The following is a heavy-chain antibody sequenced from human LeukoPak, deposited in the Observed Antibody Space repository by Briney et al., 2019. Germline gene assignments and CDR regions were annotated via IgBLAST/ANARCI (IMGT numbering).Heavy chain of an antibody. CDR3: ARQLERFDP. Sequence: SETLSLTCTVSGGSISSYYWSWIRQPPGKGLEWIGYIYYSGSTNYNPSLKSRVIISVDTSKNQFSLKLSSVTAADTAVYYCARQLERFDPWGQGTLVTVSS. V-gene: IGHV4-59*08. D-gene: IGHD3-3*02. CDR1: GGSISSYY. J-gene: IGHJ5*02. CDR2: IYYSGST.